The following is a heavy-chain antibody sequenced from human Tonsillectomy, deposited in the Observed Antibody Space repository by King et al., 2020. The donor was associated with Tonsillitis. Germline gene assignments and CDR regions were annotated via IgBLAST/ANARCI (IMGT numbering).Heavy chain of an antibody. CDR1: GFNFSSYA. D-gene: IGHD6-19*01. V-gene: IGHV3-30-3*01. J-gene: IGHJ5*02. CDR3: ARAAASIAVAGTARYGWFDP. CDR2: ISDDGSNK. Sequence: VQLVESGGGVVQPGRSLSLSCAASGFNFSSYAMHWVRQAPGKGLEWVAVISDDGSNKYYADSVKGRFTISRDNSKNTVYLQMNSLRAEDTAVYYCARAAASIAVAGTARYGWFDPCGQGTLVIVSS.